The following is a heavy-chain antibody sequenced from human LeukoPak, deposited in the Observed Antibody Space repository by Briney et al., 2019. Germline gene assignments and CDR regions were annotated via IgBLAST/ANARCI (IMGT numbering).Heavy chain of an antibody. CDR3: ARSSGTRTFSY. CDR1: GDSISRTTYY. CDR2: VYYGRSP. V-gene: IGHV4-39*02. J-gene: IGHJ4*02. Sequence: PSDTLSLTRTVSGDSISRTTYYWAWIRQPPGKGLEWIGGVYYGRSPYFNPSLESRATISVDTSKNHFSLKMSPVTAADTAVYYCARSSGTRTFSYWGQGTLVTVSS. D-gene: IGHD6-25*01.